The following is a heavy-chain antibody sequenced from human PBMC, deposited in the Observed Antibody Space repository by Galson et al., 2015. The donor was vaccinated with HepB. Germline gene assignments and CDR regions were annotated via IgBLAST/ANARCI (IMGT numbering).Heavy chain of an antibody. Sequence: SLRLSCAASGFTFSSYGMHWVRQAPGKGLEWVAVISYDGSNKYYADSVKGRFTISRDNSKNTLYLQMNSLRAEDTAVYYCANYRWGVPPGFGGYSGYETAAATWSCYYYYGMDVWGQGTTVTVSS. V-gene: IGHV3-30*18. D-gene: IGHD5-12*01. CDR2: ISYDGSNK. CDR1: GFTFSSYG. J-gene: IGHJ6*02. CDR3: ANYRWGVPPGFGGYSGYETAAATWSCYYYYGMDV.